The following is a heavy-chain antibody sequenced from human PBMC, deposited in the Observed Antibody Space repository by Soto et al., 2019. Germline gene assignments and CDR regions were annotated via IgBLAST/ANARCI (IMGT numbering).Heavy chain of an antibody. CDR1: GGSISSSSYY. V-gene: IGHV4-39*01. J-gene: IGHJ4*02. CDR3: ARGRYYYGSGSYSY. D-gene: IGHD3-10*01. Sequence: PSETLSLTCTVSGGSISSSSYYWGWIRQPPGKGLEWIGSIYYSGSTYYNPSLKSRVTISVDTSKNQFSLKLSSVTAADTAVYYCARGRYYYGSGSYSYWGQGTLVTVSS. CDR2: IYYSGST.